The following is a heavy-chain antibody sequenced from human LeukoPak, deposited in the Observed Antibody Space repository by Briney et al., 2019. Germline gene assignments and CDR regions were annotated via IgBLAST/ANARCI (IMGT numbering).Heavy chain of an antibody. CDR3: ARSDIWTGYSPFDY. J-gene: IGHJ4*02. Sequence: SETLSLTCTVSGGSISRYYWRWIRQPAGKGLEWIGRIYTSGSTNYNPSLKSRVTMSADTSKNQFSLKLSSVTAADTAVYYCARSDIWTGYSPFDYWGQGTLVTVSS. CDR2: IYTSGST. CDR1: GGSISRYY. V-gene: IGHV4-4*07. D-gene: IGHD3-9*01.